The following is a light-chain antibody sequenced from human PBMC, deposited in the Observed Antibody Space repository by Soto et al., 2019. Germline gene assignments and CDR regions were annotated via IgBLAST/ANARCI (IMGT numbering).Light chain of an antibody. V-gene: IGKV1-5*01. J-gene: IGKJ1*01. CDR2: GAS. CDR3: LQYSSHSWT. Sequence: DIQMTQSPSTLSASIGDRVTITCRASRSISDWLAWYQQKPGKAPELLIFGASSLKSGVPSRFSGSGSGTEFTLTISRLQPDDVATYHCLQYSSHSWTFGQGTKVDIK. CDR1: RSISDW.